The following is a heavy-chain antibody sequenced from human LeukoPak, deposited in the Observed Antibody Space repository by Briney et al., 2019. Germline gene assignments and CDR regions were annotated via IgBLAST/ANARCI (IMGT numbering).Heavy chain of an antibody. D-gene: IGHD3-22*01. CDR2: VNTDGSST. J-gene: IGHJ3*02. V-gene: IGHV3-74*03. CDR1: GFTFSSYW. Sequence: QPGGSLRLSCAASGFTFSSYWMHWVRQAPGKGLVLVSRVNTDGSSTTYADSVKGRFTISRDNAKNTLYLQMNSLRAEDTAVYYCAKDRSTYYYDSSGYYPDAFDIWGQGTMVTVSS. CDR3: AKDRSTYYYDSSGYYPDAFDI.